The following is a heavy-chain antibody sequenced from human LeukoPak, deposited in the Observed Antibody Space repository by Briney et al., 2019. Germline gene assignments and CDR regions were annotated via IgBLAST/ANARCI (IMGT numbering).Heavy chain of an antibody. V-gene: IGHV1-18*04. CDR3: ARDSAYSGHDLGFDY. CDR1: GYTFTSYG. Sequence: ALVKVSCKASGYTFTSYGISWVRQAPGQGLEWMGWISAYNGNTNYAQKLQGRVTMTTDTSTSTAYMELRSLRSDDTAVYYCARDSAYSGHDLGFDYWGQGTLVTVSS. CDR2: ISAYNGNT. D-gene: IGHD5-12*01. J-gene: IGHJ4*02.